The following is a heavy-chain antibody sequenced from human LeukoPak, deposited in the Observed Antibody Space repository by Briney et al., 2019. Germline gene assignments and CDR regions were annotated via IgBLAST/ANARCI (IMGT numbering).Heavy chain of an antibody. D-gene: IGHD3-22*01. Sequence: SGTLSLTCAVSGGSISSSNWWSWVRQPPGKGLEWIGEIYHSGSTNYNPSLKSRVTISVDKSKNQFSLKLSSVTAADTAVYYCARDTHADYYDSSGYSYWYFDLWGRGTLVTVSS. J-gene: IGHJ2*01. V-gene: IGHV4-4*02. CDR2: IYHSGST. CDR1: GGSISSSNW. CDR3: ARDTHADYYDSSGYSYWYFDL.